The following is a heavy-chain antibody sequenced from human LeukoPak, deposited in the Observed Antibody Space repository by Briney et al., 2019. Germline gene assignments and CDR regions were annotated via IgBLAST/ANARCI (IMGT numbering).Heavy chain of an antibody. D-gene: IGHD4-11*01. CDR1: GFTFSSYS. CDR3: ARGGRKVTSWGGFDP. Sequence: NPGGSLRLSCAASGFTFSSYSMNWVRQAPGKGLEWVSSISSSSSYIYYADSVKGRFTISRDNAKNSLYLQMNSLRAEDTAVYYCARGGRKVTSWGGFDPWGQGTLVTVSS. CDR2: ISSSSSYI. V-gene: IGHV3-21*01. J-gene: IGHJ5*02.